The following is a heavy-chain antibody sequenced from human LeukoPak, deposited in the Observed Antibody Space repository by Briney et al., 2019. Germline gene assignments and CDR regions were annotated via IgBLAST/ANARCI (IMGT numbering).Heavy chain of an antibody. Sequence: SETLSLTCTVSGGSISSYYWSWIRQPPGKGLEWIGYIYYSGSTNYNPSLKSRVTISVDTSKNQFSLKLSSVTAADTAAYYCARVVVATRYYYYYMDVWGKGTTVTVSS. D-gene: IGHD5-12*01. J-gene: IGHJ6*03. V-gene: IGHV4-59*01. CDR3: ARVVVATRYYYYYMDV. CDR1: GGSISSYY. CDR2: IYYSGST.